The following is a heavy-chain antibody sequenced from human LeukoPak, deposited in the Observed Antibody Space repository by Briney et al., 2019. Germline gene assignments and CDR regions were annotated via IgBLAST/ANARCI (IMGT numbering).Heavy chain of an antibody. J-gene: IGHJ1*01. CDR2: ISTNGDST. D-gene: IGHD2-2*01. V-gene: IGHV3-64*01. Sequence: GGSLRLSCAASGFTFSTYTMHWVRHAPGKGLEYVSSISTNGDSTYYANSVKGRFTISRDNSKNTLYLQMGSLRAEDMAVYYCAREGGYCSSTTCTEYFQHWGQGTLVTVS. CDR1: GFTFSTYT. CDR3: AREGGYCSSTTCTEYFQH.